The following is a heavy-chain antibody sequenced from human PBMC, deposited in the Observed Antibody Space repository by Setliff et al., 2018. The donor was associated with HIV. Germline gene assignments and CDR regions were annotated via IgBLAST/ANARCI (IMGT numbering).Heavy chain of an antibody. V-gene: IGHV1-18*01. Sequence: ASVKVSCKPSGYDFRRYGIAWVRQVPGHGLEWMGWISGNNGNTKYAQKFQDRVTITTDTSTSTHYLELRSLRFDDTAVYYCARSGFLTALDSYDVWGQGTMVTVSS. D-gene: IGHD3-9*01. CDR3: ARSGFLTALDSYDV. CDR1: GYDFRRYG. CDR2: ISGNNGNT. J-gene: IGHJ3*01.